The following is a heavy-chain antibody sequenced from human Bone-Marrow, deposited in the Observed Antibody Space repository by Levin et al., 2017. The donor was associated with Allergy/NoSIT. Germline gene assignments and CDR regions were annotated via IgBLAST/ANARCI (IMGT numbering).Heavy chain of an antibody. D-gene: IGHD2-2*01. CDR2: LSYDGDDD. Sequence: PGGSLRLSCAASGFPFRNYAMHWVRHTPGKGLEWVAVLSYDGDDDYYADSVRGRFTISRDNSRNTLYLQMNSLRIEDTAMYYCTRGGSTSSPSDIWGRGTMVTVSS. V-gene: IGHV3-30-3*01. J-gene: IGHJ3*02. CDR1: GFPFRNYA. CDR3: TRGGSTSSPSDI.